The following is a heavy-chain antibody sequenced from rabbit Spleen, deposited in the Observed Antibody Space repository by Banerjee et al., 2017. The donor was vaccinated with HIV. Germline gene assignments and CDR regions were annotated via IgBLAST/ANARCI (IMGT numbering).Heavy chain of an antibody. D-gene: IGHD6-1*01. CDR1: GFSFSSSDY. J-gene: IGHJ6*01. Sequence: QEQLVESGGGLVKPEGSLKLSCTASGFSFSSSDYICWVRQAPGKGLEWISCIAGNSSGFTYSATWAKGRFTISKSSSTTVTLQMTSLTAADTATYFCARTTTYVYGLDLWGPGTLVTVS. CDR3: ARTTTYVYGLDL. V-gene: IGHV1S45*01. CDR2: IAGNSSGFT.